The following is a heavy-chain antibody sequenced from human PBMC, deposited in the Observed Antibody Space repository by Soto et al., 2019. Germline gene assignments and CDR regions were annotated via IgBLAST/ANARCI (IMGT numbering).Heavy chain of an antibody. J-gene: IGHJ4*02. CDR3: TRLNLGRAGDSSVGDY. CDR2: IRSKANSYAT. Sequence: EVQLVESGGGLVQPGGSLKLSCAASGFTFSGSAMHWVRQASGKGLEWVRRIRSKANSYATAYAASVKGRFTISRDDSKNTAYLQMNSMKTEDTAVYYCTRLNLGRAGDSSVGDYWGQGTLVTVSS. CDR1: GFTFSGSA. V-gene: IGHV3-73*02. D-gene: IGHD3-22*01.